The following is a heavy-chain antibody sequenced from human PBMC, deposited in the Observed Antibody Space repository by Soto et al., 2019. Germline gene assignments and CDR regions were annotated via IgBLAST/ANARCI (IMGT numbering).Heavy chain of an antibody. CDR2: IIPIFGTA. CDR1: GGTFSSYA. V-gene: IGHV1-69*01. Sequence: QVQLVQSGAEVKKPGSSVKVSCKASGGTFSSYAISWVRQAPGQGLEWMGGIIPIFGTANYVQKFQGRVTITADESTSTAYRELSSLRSEDTGVYYCARDLGMTRARVDKAKGPDPYGMDVWGQGTTVTVSS. D-gene: IGHD5-18*01. J-gene: IGHJ6*02. CDR3: ARDLGMTRARVDKAKGPDPYGMDV.